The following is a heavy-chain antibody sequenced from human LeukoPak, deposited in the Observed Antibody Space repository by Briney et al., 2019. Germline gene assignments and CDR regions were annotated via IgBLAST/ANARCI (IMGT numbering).Heavy chain of an antibody. CDR2: INAGNGNT. Sequence: ASVKVSCKASGYTFTSYAMHWVRQAPGRRLEWMGWINAGNGNTKYSQKFQGRVTITRDTSASTAYMELSSLRSEDTAVYYCARSYCSSTSCSQFDYWGQGTLVTVSS. CDR1: GYTFTSYA. J-gene: IGHJ4*02. V-gene: IGHV1-3*01. D-gene: IGHD2-2*01. CDR3: ARSYCSSTSCSQFDY.